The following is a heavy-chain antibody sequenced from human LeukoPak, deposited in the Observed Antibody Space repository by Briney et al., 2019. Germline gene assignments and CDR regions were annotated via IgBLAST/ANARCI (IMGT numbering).Heavy chain of an antibody. J-gene: IGHJ4*02. Sequence: GGSLRLSCAASGFTFSSYEMNWVRQAPGKGLEWVSYISSSGSTIYYADSVKGRFTISRDNAKNSLYLQMNSLGAEDTAVYYCARGQGGYSYGHENYFDYWGQGTLVTVSS. CDR1: GFTFSSYE. D-gene: IGHD5-18*01. V-gene: IGHV3-48*03. CDR2: ISSSGSTI. CDR3: ARGQGGYSYGHENYFDY.